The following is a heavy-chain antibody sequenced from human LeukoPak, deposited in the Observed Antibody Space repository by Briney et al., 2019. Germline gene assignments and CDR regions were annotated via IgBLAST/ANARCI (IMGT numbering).Heavy chain of an antibody. CDR3: ARSRSSGSYPDY. CDR2: INPDSGGT. J-gene: IGHJ4*02. D-gene: IGHD1-26*01. V-gene: IGHV1-2*02. CDR1: GYTFTRYY. Sequence: ASVKVSCKASGYTFTRYYIHWVRQAPGQGLEWMGWINPDSGGTNFAQKFQGRVTMTGDTSISTAYMELSRLRSDDTAVYYCARSRSSGSYPDYWGQGTLVTVSS.